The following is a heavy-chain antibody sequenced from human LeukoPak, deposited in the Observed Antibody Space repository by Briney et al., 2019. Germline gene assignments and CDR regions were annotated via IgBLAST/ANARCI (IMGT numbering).Heavy chain of an antibody. CDR2: IYYSGST. CDR3: AGHMTGSLNWFDP. J-gene: IGHJ5*02. Sequence: PSETLSLTCTVSGGSISSSSYYWGWIRQPPGKGLEWIGSIYYSGSTYYNPSLKSRVTISVDMSKNQFSLKLSSVTAADTAVYYCAGHMTGSLNWFDPWGQGTPVTVSS. CDR1: GGSISSSSYY. D-gene: IGHD2-15*01. V-gene: IGHV4-39*01.